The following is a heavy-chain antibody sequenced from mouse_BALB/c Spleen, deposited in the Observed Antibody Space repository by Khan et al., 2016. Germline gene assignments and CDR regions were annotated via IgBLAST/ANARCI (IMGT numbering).Heavy chain of an antibody. Sequence: QVQLQQSGPELVRPGVSVKISCKGSGYTFTDYAMHWVKQSHAKSLEWIGVISTYYGNTNYNQKFKGKATMTVDKSSSTAYMELARLTSEDSAIYYCARWNGNIAMDFWGQGNSVTVSS. D-gene: IGHD2-1*01. CDR3: ARWNGNIAMDF. J-gene: IGHJ4*01. CDR1: GYTFTDYA. V-gene: IGHV1S137*01. CDR2: ISTYYGNT.